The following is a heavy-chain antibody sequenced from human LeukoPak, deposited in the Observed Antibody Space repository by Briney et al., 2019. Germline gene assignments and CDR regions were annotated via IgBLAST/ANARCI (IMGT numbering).Heavy chain of an antibody. D-gene: IGHD6-19*01. CDR3: ARDRGAVAGYWFDP. V-gene: IGHV1-69*05. CDR2: IIPIFVTA. J-gene: IGHJ5*02. CDR1: GGTFSSYA. Sequence: SVKVSCKASGGTFSSYAISWVRQAPGQGLEWMGRIIPIFVTANYAQKFQGRVTITTDESTSTPNMELSTLRPEDTAVYSCARDRGAVAGYWFDPWGQGTLVTVSS.